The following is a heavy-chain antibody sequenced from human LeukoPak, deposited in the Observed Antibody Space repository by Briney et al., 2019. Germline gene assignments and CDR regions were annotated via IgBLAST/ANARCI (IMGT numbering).Heavy chain of an antibody. CDR3: ARDKTRGFDP. Sequence: PSETLSLTCTVSGGSISSYYWSWIRQPPGKGLEWIGYIYYSGSTNYNPSLKSRVTISVDTSKNQFSLKLSSVTAADTAVYYCARDKTRGFDPWGQGTLVTVSS. CDR2: IYYSGST. CDR1: GGSISSYY. V-gene: IGHV4-59*12. J-gene: IGHJ5*02.